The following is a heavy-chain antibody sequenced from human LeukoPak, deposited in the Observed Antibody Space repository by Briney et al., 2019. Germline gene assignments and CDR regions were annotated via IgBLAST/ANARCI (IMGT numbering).Heavy chain of an antibody. D-gene: IGHD2-15*01. CDR3: ARDKFCSDTGGCNIGLFAF. Sequence: PSETLSLTCGLFVGSFSGYYWTWLRQPPGKGLEWIGQINHRGSSHYNPSLGSRVTKSEDTSKNQSSLKLNSVTAADTAVYNGARDKFCSDTGGCNIGLFAFWGQGALVTVSS. J-gene: IGHJ4*02. CDR1: VGSFSGYY. CDR2: INHRGSS. V-gene: IGHV4-34*01.